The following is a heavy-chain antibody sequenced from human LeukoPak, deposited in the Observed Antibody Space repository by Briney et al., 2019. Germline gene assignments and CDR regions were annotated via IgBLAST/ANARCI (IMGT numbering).Heavy chain of an antibody. CDR2: IIPIFGTA. J-gene: IGHJ5*02. V-gene: IGHV1-69*13. CDR1: GYTFTSYG. D-gene: IGHD2-2*01. Sequence: GASVKVSCKASGYTFTSYGISWVQQAPGQGLEWMGGIIPIFGTANYAQKFQGRVTITADESTSTAYMGLSSLRSEDTAVYYCARDTDCSSTSCYPNWFDPWGQGTLVTVSS. CDR3: ARDTDCSSTSCYPNWFDP.